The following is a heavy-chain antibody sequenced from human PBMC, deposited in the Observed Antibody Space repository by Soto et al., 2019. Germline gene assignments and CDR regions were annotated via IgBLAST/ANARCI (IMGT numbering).Heavy chain of an antibody. CDR3: ARSSGYCGGGNCYSFYFGTDV. J-gene: IGHJ6*02. D-gene: IGHD2-21*01. V-gene: IGHV3-30*04. CDR1: GFTFNSYA. Sequence: GGSLRLSCAVSGFTFNSYAMHWVRQAPGKGLEWLAVISNDGIKKFYADSVKGRFTISRDNSMDTLHLQMNSLRAEDTALYSCARSSGYCGGGNCYSFYFGTDVWGQGTRVTVSS. CDR2: ISNDGIKK.